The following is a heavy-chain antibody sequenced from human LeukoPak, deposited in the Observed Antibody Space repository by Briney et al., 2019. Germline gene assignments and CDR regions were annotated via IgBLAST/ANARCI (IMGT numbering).Heavy chain of an antibody. CDR2: INPNSGGT. J-gene: IGHJ4*02. CDR3: ARVLSPTYYDFWSGPRPFDY. Sequence: GASVKVSCKASGYTFTGYYMHWVRQAPGQGLEWMGRINPNSGGTNYAQKFQGRVTMTRDTSISTAYMELSSLRSDDTAVYYCARVLSPTYYDFWSGPRPFDYWGQGTLVTVSS. CDR1: GYTFTGYY. D-gene: IGHD3-3*01. V-gene: IGHV1-2*06.